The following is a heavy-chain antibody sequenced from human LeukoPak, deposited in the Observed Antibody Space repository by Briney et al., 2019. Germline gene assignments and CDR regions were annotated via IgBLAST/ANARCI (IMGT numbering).Heavy chain of an antibody. CDR1: GFTFSSYW. CDR2: ISGSGGST. J-gene: IGHJ5*02. V-gene: IGHV3-23*01. CDR3: ARAPRGITMVRGVRTLIRWFDP. D-gene: IGHD3-10*01. Sequence: GGSLRLSCAASGFTFSSYWMSWVRQAPGKGLEWVSAISGSGGSTYYADSVKGRFTISRDNSKNTLYLQMNSLRAEDTAVYYCARAPRGITMVRGVRTLIRWFDPWGQGTLVTVSS.